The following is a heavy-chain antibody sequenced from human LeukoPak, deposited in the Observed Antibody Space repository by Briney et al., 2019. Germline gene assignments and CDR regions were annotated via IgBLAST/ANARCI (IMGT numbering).Heavy chain of an antibody. CDR3: ASLKARDAFDI. J-gene: IGHJ3*02. CDR2: VYYSGST. V-gene: IGHV4-59*08. CDR1: GGSISSYS. Sequence: SETLSLTCTVSGGSISSYSWNGIRQSPGRGLEWIGYVYYSGSTMYNPSLRSRVTISVDTSKNQFSLKLSSVTAADTAVYSCASLKARDAFDIWGQGTMVTVSS.